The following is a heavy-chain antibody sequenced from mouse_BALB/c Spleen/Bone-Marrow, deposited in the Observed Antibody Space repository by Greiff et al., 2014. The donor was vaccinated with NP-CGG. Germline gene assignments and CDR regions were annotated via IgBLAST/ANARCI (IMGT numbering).Heavy chain of an antibody. Sequence: QVQLKESGGEMVKPGASVKLSCKASGYTFTRYWMHWGKQRPGQGLEWIGEINPSNGRTNYNEKFKSKATLTVDKSSSTAYMQLSSLTSEDSAVYYCAGPFDYWGQGTTLTVSS. J-gene: IGHJ2*01. CDR1: GYTFTRYW. V-gene: IGHV1S81*02. CDR3: AGPFDY. CDR2: INPSNGRT.